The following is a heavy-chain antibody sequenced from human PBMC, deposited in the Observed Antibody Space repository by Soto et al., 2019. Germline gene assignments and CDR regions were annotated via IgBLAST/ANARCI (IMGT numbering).Heavy chain of an antibody. CDR3: AKGQVTVVTPGYFHH. CDR1: GFTFSSYG. V-gene: IGHV3-30*18. D-gene: IGHD2-21*02. Sequence: QVQLVESGGGVVQPGRSLRLSCAASGFTFSSYGMHWVRQAPGKGLEWVAVISYDGSNKYYADSVKGRFTISRDNSKNTLYLQMNSLRAEDTAVYYCAKGQVTVVTPGYFHHWGQGILVTVSS. CDR2: ISYDGSNK. J-gene: IGHJ1*01.